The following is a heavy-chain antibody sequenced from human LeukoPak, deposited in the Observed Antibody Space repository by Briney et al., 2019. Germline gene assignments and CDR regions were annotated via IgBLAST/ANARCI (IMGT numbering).Heavy chain of an antibody. V-gene: IGHV1-2*02. Sequence: ASVKVSCKASGYTFTGYYMHWVRQAPGHGLEWMGWINPNSGGTNYAQKFQGRVTMTRDTSISTAYMELSRLRSDDTAVYYCARRVEYQLLYWFDPWGQGTLVTVSS. CDR2: INPNSGGT. CDR3: ARRVEYQLLYWFDP. D-gene: IGHD2-2*01. CDR1: GYTFTGYY. J-gene: IGHJ5*02.